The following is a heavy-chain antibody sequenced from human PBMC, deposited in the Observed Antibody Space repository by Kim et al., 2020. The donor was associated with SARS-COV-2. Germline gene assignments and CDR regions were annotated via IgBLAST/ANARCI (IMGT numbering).Heavy chain of an antibody. D-gene: IGHD3-22*01. CDR3: ARAGRGYYYDSSGYYFGY. Sequence: GGSLRLSCAASGFTFSSYSMNWVRQAPGKGLEWVSSISSSSSYIYYADSVKGRFTISRDNAKNSLYLQMNSLRAEDTAVYYCARAGRGYYYDSSGYYFGYWGQGNLVTVSS. CDR2: ISSSSSYI. CDR1: GFTFSSYS. V-gene: IGHV3-21*01. J-gene: IGHJ4*02.